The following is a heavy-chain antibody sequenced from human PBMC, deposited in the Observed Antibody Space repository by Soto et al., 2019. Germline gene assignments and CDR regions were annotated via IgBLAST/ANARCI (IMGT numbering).Heavy chain of an antibody. CDR3: ARYMRFGELSTRRYYGMDV. CDR2: INPSGGST. V-gene: IGHV1-46*01. D-gene: IGHD3-10*01. Sequence: RASVKVSCKASGYTFTSYYMHWVRQAPGQGLEWMGIINPSGGSTSYAQKFQGRVTMTRDTSTSTVYMELSSLRSEDTAVYYCARYMRFGELSTRRYYGMDVWGQGTTVTVSS. CDR1: GYTFTSYY. J-gene: IGHJ6*02.